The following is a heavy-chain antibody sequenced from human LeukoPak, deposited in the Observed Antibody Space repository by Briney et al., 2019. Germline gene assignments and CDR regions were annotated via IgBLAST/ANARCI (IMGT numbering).Heavy chain of an antibody. CDR1: GDSLNSYF. V-gene: IGHV4-59*01. CDR3: ARVTRTHDAFDV. CDR2: IYSRGTT. D-gene: IGHD2-21*02. J-gene: IGHJ3*01. Sequence: SETLSLTCTVSGDSLNSYFWTWIRQPPGKGLEWLGYIYSRGTTAYNPSVESRLTGSTDTSKNQFSLTLRSVTTADTAVYFCARVTRTHDAFDVWGQPIMVTVSS.